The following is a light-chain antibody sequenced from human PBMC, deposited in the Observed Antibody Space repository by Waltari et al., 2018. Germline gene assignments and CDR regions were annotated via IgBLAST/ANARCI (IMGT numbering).Light chain of an antibody. J-gene: IGKJ3*01. CDR2: AAS. Sequence: AIQMTQSPSSLSASVADSVTITCRARQGITNDLGWYKHEPGNAPKLLIYAASSLQGGVPSRFSGSGSGTDFTLTISSLQPEDFATYYCLQDYNYPRTFGPGTKVDIK. V-gene: IGKV1-6*01. CDR1: QGITND. CDR3: LQDYNYPRT.